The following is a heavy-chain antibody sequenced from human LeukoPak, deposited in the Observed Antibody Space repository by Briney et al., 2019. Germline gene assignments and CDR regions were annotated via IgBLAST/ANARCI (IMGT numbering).Heavy chain of an antibody. D-gene: IGHD3-10*01. CDR2: ISAYNGNT. CDR3: AADALGEWFGDPTILDY. J-gene: IGHJ4*02. CDR1: GYTFTSYG. V-gene: IGHV1-18*01. Sequence: GASVKVSCKASGYTFTSYGISWVRQAPGQGLEWMGWISAYNGNTNYAQKLQGRVTMTTDTSTSTAYMELRSLRSEDTAVYYCAADALGEWFGDPTILDYWGQGTLVTVSS.